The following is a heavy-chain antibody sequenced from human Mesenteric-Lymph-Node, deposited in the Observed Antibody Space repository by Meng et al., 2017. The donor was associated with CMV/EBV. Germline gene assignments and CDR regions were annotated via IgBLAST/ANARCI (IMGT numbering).Heavy chain of an antibody. V-gene: IGHV3-7*01. Sequence: GGSLRLSCVASRLTLSTYWMHWVRQAPGRGLEWVANINQDGSVIYYVDSVKGRFTISRDNAKNSLYLQMNSLRAEDTAVYYCARALGAGDCSWGQGTLVTVSS. D-gene: IGHD2-21*02. CDR3: ARALGAGDCS. J-gene: IGHJ5*02. CDR2: INQDGSVI. CDR1: RLTLSTYW.